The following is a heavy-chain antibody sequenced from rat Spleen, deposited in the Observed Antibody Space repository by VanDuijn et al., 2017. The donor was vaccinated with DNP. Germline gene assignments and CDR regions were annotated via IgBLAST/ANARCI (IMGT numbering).Heavy chain of an antibody. Sequence: EVHLQESGPGLVKPSQSLSLTCSVTGYSITSDYWGWIRKFPGNKMEWIGHISYSGRTTYNPSLKSRISITRDTSKNQFFLQLNSVSTEDTATYYCARWYNYFDYWGLGVMVTVSS. D-gene: IGHD1-5*01. V-gene: IGHV3-1*01. CDR2: ISYSGRT. CDR1: GYSITSDY. CDR3: ARWYNYFDY. J-gene: IGHJ2*01.